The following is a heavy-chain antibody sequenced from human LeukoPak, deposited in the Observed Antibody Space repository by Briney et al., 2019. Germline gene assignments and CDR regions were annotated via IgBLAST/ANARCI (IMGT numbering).Heavy chain of an antibody. V-gene: IGHV3-21*04. CDR3: SRGAADDLYFMDA. CDR2: ISSTSNYI. CDR1: GGTFSSYS. D-gene: IGHD3/OR15-3a*01. Sequence: GGSLRLSCAVSGGTFSSYSMNWGRQAPGKGLEWVAPISSTSNYIFYADSVKRRFTIPRDNAHNSLYLQMTSPRAEDTSLYYCSRGAADDLYFMDAWGKGTTVTVSS. J-gene: IGHJ6*03.